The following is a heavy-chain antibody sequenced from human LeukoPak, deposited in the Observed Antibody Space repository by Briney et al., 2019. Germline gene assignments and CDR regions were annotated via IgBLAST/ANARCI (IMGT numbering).Heavy chain of an antibody. CDR1: GYTFTGYY. D-gene: IGHD6-6*01. Sequence: ASVKVSCKASGYTFTGYYMHWVRQAPGQGLEWMGWINPNSGGTNYAQKFQGRVTTTRDTSISTAYMELSRLRSDDTAVYYCARDLASSSSGDYWGQGTLVTVSS. CDR2: INPNSGGT. J-gene: IGHJ4*02. V-gene: IGHV1-2*02. CDR3: ARDLASSSSGDY.